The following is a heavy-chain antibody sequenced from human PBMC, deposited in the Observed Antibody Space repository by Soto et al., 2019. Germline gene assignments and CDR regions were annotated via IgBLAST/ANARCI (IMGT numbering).Heavy chain of an antibody. CDR1: GYTFTNHG. V-gene: IGHV1-18*04. CDR3: ARDRVAGIWGDAVEI. J-gene: IGHJ3*02. CDR2: INPYNANT. Sequence: QVQLVQSGTEVKKPGASVKVSCKTSGYTFTNHGINWVRQAPGQGLEWMGCINPYNANTNYAQKLQGRVTMTTDTSTTTAYMDLRSRASDDTAVSYRARDRVAGIWGDAVEIWGQGTVVTVSS. D-gene: IGHD3-16*01.